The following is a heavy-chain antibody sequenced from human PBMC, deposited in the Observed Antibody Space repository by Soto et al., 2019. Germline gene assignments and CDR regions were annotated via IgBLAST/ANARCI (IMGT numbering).Heavy chain of an antibody. CDR3: AREQLLYQGWFDP. V-gene: IGHV4-30-2*01. J-gene: IGHJ5*02. Sequence: PSETLSLTCAVPGGSISSGGYSWSWIRQPPGKGLEWIGYIYHSGSTYYNPSLKSRVTISVDRSKNQFSLKLSSVTAADTAVYYCAREQLLYQGWFDPWGKGTRVTVSS. CDR1: GGSISSGGYS. CDR2: IYHSGST. D-gene: IGHD2-2*02.